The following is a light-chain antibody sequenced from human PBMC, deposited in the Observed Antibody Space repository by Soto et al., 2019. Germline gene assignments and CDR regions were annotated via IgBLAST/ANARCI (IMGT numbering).Light chain of an antibody. CDR3: QHSYITPRYT. J-gene: IGKJ2*01. Sequence: DIQITQSSSSLSASVGDRVTITCRASQSISSHLNWYQHKPGTPPRLLIFASYILEGGVPSRFSGSGSDTYFTLTIDSLQPEDVATYYCQHSYITPRYTFGQGTKVEI. CDR1: QSISSH. CDR2: ASY. V-gene: IGKV1-39*01.